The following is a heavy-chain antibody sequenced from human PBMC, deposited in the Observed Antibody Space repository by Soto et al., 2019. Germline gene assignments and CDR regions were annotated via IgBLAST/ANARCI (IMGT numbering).Heavy chain of an antibody. J-gene: IGHJ4*02. V-gene: IGHV4-34*01. CDR1: GGSFSGYY. CDR3: ARSHRF. CDR2: INHSGST. Sequence: SETLSLTCAVYGGSFSGYYWSWIRQPPGKGLEWIGEINHSGSTNYNPSLKSRVTISVDTSKNQFSLKLSSVTAADTAVYYCARSHRFWGQGTLVTVSS.